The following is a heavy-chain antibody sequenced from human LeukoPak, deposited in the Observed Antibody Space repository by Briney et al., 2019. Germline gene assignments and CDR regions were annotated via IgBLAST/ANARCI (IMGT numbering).Heavy chain of an antibody. CDR1: GFTFSSYA. CDR2: ISGPGSST. J-gene: IGHJ4*01. V-gene: IGHV3-23*01. CDR3: AKSAYGDYASFDY. D-gene: IGHD4-17*01. Sequence: GGSLRLSCAASGFTFSSYAMSWVRQGPGKGLEWVSTISGPGSSTYYADSVKGRFTISRDNSKSTPYLQMNSLRAEDTAIYYCAKSAYGDYASFDYWGQRTLVTVSS.